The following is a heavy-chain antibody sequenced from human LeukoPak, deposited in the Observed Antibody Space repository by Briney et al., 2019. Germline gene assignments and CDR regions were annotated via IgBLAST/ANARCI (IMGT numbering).Heavy chain of an antibody. J-gene: IGHJ5*02. Sequence: ASVKVSCKTSGYTFTKYLIHWVRQAPGQGLEGMGVINPSGDSTNYAHRVQVKGSLTQDTATSTGYMEVHRLTPEDTGVYYCARPSFCVFDNCGYWLDPWGPGTLITVSS. CDR1: GYTFTKYL. D-gene: IGHD2-21*01. V-gene: IGHV1-46*01. CDR2: INPSGDST. CDR3: ARPSFCVFDNCGYWLDP.